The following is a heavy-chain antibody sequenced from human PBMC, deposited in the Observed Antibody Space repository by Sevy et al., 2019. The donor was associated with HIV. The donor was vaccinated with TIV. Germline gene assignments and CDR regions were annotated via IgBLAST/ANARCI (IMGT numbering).Heavy chain of an antibody. CDR1: GFKFSAYW. J-gene: IGHJ4*02. D-gene: IGHD1-1*01. V-gene: IGHV3-7*01. Sequence: GGSLRLSCAASGFKFSAYWMTWVRQAPGKGLEWVANIKEDGSEKFYVDSVKGRFTISRDNAKNSLYLQMNSLRAEDTAVYYCGRVGNLDFNYWGQGTLVTVSS. CDR2: IKEDGSEK. CDR3: GRVGNLDFNY.